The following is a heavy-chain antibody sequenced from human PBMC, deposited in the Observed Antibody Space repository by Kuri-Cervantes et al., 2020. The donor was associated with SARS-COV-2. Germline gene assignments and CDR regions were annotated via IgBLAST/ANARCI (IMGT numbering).Heavy chain of an antibody. CDR3: ARWYSSSWYHYYYMDV. Sequence: GESLKISCAASGFTFSGSWMSWVRQAPGKGLEWVANINQDGSARYCGESVQGRFTISRDNAKNTLYLQMNSLRAEDTAVYYCARWYSSSWYHYYYMDVWGKGTTVTVSS. J-gene: IGHJ6*03. V-gene: IGHV3-7*01. CDR2: INQDGSAR. CDR1: GFTFSGSW. D-gene: IGHD6-13*01.